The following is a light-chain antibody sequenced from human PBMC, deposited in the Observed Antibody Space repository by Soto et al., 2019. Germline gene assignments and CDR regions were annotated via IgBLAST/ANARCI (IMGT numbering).Light chain of an antibody. Sequence: EIVMTQSPATLSVSPGERATLSCRTSQSVSGNLAWYQQKPGQAPRLLIYGASTKAIGIPARFSGCGSVTEFTLTISSLQSEDFAVYYCQQYNNWPPAFGQGTKVEIK. CDR1: QSVSGN. V-gene: IGKV3-15*01. CDR2: GAS. CDR3: QQYNNWPPA. J-gene: IGKJ1*01.